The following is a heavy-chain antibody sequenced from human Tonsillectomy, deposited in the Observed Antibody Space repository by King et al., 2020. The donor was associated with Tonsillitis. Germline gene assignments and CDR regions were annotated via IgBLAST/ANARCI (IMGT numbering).Heavy chain of an antibody. CDR1: GFTFSSYS. J-gene: IGHJ4*02. Sequence: VQLVESGGGLVKPGGSLRLSCAASGFTFSSYSMNWVRQAPGKGLEWVSSISSSSSYIYYADSVKGRFTISSDNAKNSLYLQMNSLRAEDTAVYYCARDRREKQLRLLNEGDYWGQGTLVTVSS. V-gene: IGHV3-21*01. D-gene: IGHD5-18*01. CDR2: ISSSSSYI. CDR3: ARDRREKQLRLLNEGDY.